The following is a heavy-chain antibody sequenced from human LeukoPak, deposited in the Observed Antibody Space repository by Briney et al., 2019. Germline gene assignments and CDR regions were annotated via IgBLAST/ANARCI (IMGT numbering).Heavy chain of an antibody. J-gene: IGHJ4*02. CDR3: ARANSFAIRVDS. CDR2: MNPNSGNT. V-gene: IGHV1-8*01. Sequence: GASVKVSCKASGYTCTNYDIHWVRQATGQGLEWMGWMNPNSGNTDYAQQFQGRVTFTRDTSIDTAYMELTSLTSDDTAVYYCARANSFAIRVDSWGQGPWSPSPQ. CDR1: GYTCTNYD. D-gene: IGHD5-18*01.